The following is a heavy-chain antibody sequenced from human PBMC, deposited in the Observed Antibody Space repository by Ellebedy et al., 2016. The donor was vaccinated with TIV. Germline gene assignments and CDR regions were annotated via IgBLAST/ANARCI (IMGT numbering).Heavy chain of an antibody. D-gene: IGHD6-13*01. J-gene: IGHJ4*02. CDR2: IKQDGSEK. CDR3: ARKNSWDY. V-gene: IGHV3-7*03. Sequence: GESLKISCAASGFTFSSYWMSWVRQAPGKGLEWVANIKQDGSEKYYVDSVKGRFTISRDNAKNSLYLQMNSLRGDDTAVYYCARKNSWDYWGQGTLVTVSS. CDR1: GFTFSSYW.